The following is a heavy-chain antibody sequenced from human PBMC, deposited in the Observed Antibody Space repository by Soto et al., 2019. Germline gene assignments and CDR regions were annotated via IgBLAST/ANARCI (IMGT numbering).Heavy chain of an antibody. CDR1: GGLGRHHY. V-gene: IGHV4-59*02. Sequence: SGTLSLTCTVCGGLGRHHYWSWIRQSPGKGLEWIANIYHSGTTNYNLSLKGRVTISIDSSKNQVSLKLNSVTAADTAVYYCARGGYRTLAWFDPWGQGTLVTVSS. CDR2: IYHSGTT. J-gene: IGHJ5*02. CDR3: ARGGYRTLAWFDP. D-gene: IGHD6-13*01.